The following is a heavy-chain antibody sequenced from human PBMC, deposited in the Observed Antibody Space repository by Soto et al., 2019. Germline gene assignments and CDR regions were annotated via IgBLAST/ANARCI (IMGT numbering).Heavy chain of an antibody. D-gene: IGHD6-6*01. CDR1: GFTFSSYA. Sequence: GGSLGLSCAVSGFTFSSYAMSWVRQAPGKGLEWVSAISGSGGSTYYADPVKGRFTISRDNSKNTLYLQMNSLRAEDTAVYYCAKIAAPPRLYNYYDYGMDVWGQGTTVTVSS. V-gene: IGHV3-23*01. J-gene: IGHJ6*02. CDR3: AKIAAPPRLYNYYDYGMDV. CDR2: ISGSGGST.